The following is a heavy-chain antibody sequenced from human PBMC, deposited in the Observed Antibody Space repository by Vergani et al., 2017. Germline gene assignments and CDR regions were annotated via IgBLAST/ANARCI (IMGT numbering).Heavy chain of an antibody. CDR2: IHNRGKT. D-gene: IGHD2-21*01. V-gene: IGHV4-38-2*01. CDR3: ARSQGDYWYFDL. Sequence: QVRLEESGPGLVKPSETLSLTCPVSGYSIGSGFYWAWIRQSPGEGLQWSTSIHNRGKTYHNPSLKSRVSVSLDTSKNRFSLNLTSVTATDTAVYYCARSQGDYWYFDLWGPGSLVTVSS. J-gene: IGHJ2*01. CDR1: GYSIGSGFY.